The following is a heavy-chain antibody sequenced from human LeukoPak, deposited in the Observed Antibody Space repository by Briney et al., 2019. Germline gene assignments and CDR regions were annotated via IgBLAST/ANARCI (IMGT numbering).Heavy chain of an antibody. V-gene: IGHV3-21*01. CDR2: ISRNSGFI. CDR3: ARDDVSTARASGMDV. J-gene: IGHJ6*04. D-gene: IGHD6-6*01. CDR1: GFTFSTYD. Sequence: GGSLRLSCAASGFTFSTYDMNWVRQAPGKGLEWVSYISRNSGFIYYADSVKGRFTISRDNAKNKLYLQMNSLRGEDMAVYYCARDDVSTARASGMDVWGKGTTVTVSS.